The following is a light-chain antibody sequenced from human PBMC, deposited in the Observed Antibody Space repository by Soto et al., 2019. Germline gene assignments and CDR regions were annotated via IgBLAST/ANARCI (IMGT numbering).Light chain of an antibody. CDR2: DAS. Sequence: EIMMTQSPGTLSVSPGERATLSCRASQSISTYLAWYQQKPGQAPRLLIYDASTRATDIPARFSGSGSGTEFTLTISSLQSEDFAVYYCHEYNNWSAGGTFGQGTKVEIK. V-gene: IGKV3-15*01. CDR1: QSISTY. CDR3: HEYNNWSAGGT. J-gene: IGKJ1*01.